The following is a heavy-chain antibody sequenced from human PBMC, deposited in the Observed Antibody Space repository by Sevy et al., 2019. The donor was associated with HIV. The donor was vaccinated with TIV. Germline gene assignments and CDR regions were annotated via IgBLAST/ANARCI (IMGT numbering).Heavy chain of an antibody. CDR2: IKSKTDGGTT. CDR3: TTDQDCSGGSCYSDFDY. V-gene: IGHV3-15*07. D-gene: IGHD2-15*01. Sequence: GGSLRLSCAASGFTFSNAWVNWVRQAPGKGLEWVGRIKSKTDGGTTDYAAPVKGRFTISRDDSKNTLYLQMNSLKTEDTAVYYCTTDQDCSGGSCYSDFDYWGQGTLVTVSS. CDR1: GFTFSNAW. J-gene: IGHJ4*02.